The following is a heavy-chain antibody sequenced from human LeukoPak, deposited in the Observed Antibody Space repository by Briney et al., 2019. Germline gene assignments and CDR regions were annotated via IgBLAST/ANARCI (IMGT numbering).Heavy chain of an antibody. J-gene: IGHJ6*02. Sequence: PGGSLRLSCAASGFTVSSNYMSWVRQAPGKGLEWVSVIYSGGSTYYADSVKGRFTISRDNSKNTLYLQMNSLRAEDTAVYYCARDLWLADPYYYYGMDVWGQGTTVTVSS. CDR1: GFTVSSNY. CDR3: ARDLWLADPYYYYGMDV. V-gene: IGHV3-53*01. CDR2: IYSGGST. D-gene: IGHD6-19*01.